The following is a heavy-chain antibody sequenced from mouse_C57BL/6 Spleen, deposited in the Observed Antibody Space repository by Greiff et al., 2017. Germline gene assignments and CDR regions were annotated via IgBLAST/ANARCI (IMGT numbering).Heavy chain of an antibody. CDR3: ARRGDGSSFYYYAMDY. D-gene: IGHD1-1*01. Sequence: VQLQPSGAELVKPGASVKMFCKASGYTFTSYWITWVKPRPGQGLEWIGDIYPGSGSTNYNEKFKSKATLSVDTSSSTAYMQLSSLTSEDSAVYYCARRGDGSSFYYYAMDYWGQGTSVTVSS. CDR2: IYPGSGST. CDR1: GYTFTSYW. V-gene: IGHV1-55*01. J-gene: IGHJ4*01.